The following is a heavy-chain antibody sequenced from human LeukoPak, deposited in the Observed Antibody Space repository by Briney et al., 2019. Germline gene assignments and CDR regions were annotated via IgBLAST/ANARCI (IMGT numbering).Heavy chain of an antibody. J-gene: IGHJ5*02. D-gene: IGHD6-6*01. CDR1: GFTFSSYA. Sequence: SGGSLRLSCAASGFTFSSYAMHWVRQAPGKGPEWVAVISYDGSNKYYADSVKGRFTISRDNSKNTLYLQMNSLRAEDTAVYYCAKDLGIAARRAGSRTNWFDHWGRGTLVTVSS. CDR3: AKDLGIAARRAGSRTNWFDH. V-gene: IGHV3-30-3*01. CDR2: ISYDGSNK.